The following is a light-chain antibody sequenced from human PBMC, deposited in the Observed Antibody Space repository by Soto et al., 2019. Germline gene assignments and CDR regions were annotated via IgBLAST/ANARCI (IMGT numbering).Light chain of an antibody. CDR1: QTITGTY. CDR2: GAS. Sequence: EVVLTQFPGTLSLSPGERATLSCRASQTITGTYLAWYQQKPGQAPRLLIHGASTRATGIRDRFSGGGTGTEFNLNISRVEPEDFAMYYCQQYGRSKRWTFGQGTKVEVK. J-gene: IGKJ1*01. CDR3: QQYGRSKRWT. V-gene: IGKV3-20*01.